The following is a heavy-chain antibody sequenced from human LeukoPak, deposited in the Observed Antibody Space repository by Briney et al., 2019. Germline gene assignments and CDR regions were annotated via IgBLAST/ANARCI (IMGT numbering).Heavy chain of an antibody. D-gene: IGHD4-17*01. Sequence: ASVKVSCKASGYTFTSYDINWVRQATGQGLEWMGWINPNSGGTNYAQKFQGRVTMTRDTSISTAYMELSRLRSDDTAVYYCARRYGDYVRWFDPWGQGTLVTVSS. J-gene: IGHJ5*02. V-gene: IGHV1-2*02. CDR2: INPNSGGT. CDR1: GYTFTSYD. CDR3: ARRYGDYVRWFDP.